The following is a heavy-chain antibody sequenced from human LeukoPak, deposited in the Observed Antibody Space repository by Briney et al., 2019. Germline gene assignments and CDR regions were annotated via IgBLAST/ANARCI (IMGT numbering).Heavy chain of an antibody. CDR3: ARQLGGLGRSESDN. CDR1: GFTFSRYW. J-gene: IGHJ4*02. D-gene: IGHD3-10*01. V-gene: IGHV3-74*01. Sequence: GGSLRLSCAASGFTFSRYWMHWVRQAPGKGLVWVSRISSHGSGISYADSVKGRFTISRDNANNTLSLQMNSLRADDTAVYYCARQLGGLGRSESDNWGQGTPVTVSS. CDR2: ISSHGSGI.